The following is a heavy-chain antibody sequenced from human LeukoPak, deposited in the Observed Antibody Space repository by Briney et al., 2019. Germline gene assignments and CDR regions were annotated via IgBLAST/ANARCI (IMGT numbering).Heavy chain of an antibody. Sequence: SETLSLTCTVSGGSVSSGSHYWSWIRQPPGKGLEWIGYIYCSGSTNYNPSLESRVAISVDTPKNQFSLNLSSVTAADTAVYYCARMVSGYYELDCWGQGTLVTVSS. V-gene: IGHV4-61*01. D-gene: IGHD3-22*01. CDR1: GGSVSSGSHY. J-gene: IGHJ4*02. CDR3: ARMVSGYYELDC. CDR2: IYCSGST.